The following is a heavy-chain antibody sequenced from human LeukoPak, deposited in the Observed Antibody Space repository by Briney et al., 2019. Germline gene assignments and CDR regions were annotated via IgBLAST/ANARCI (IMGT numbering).Heavy chain of an antibody. J-gene: IGHJ5*02. CDR1: GYTFTSYD. CDR3: ARSRRSSSGPYNWFDP. V-gene: IGHV1-8*01. Sequence: EASVTVSCTASGYTFTSYDINWVRQATGQGLEWMGWMNPNSGNTGYAQKFQGRVTMTRNTSISTAYMELSSLRSDDTAVYYCARSRRSSSGPYNWFDPWGQGTLVTVSS. CDR2: MNPNSGNT. D-gene: IGHD6-6*01.